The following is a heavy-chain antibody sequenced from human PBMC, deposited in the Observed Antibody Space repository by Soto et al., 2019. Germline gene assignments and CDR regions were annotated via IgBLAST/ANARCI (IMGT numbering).Heavy chain of an antibody. Sequence: QVKLVQSGAEVKKPGASVKVSCKASGYTFTSYGISWVRQAPGQGLEWMGWISAYNGNPNYAQKLQGRVTMTPGTSTSTAYMELRSLRSDDTSEYDCARVTYSYYGMDDWGQGNTVTVSS. CDR3: ARVTYSYYGMDD. J-gene: IGHJ6*02. CDR1: GYTFTSYG. V-gene: IGHV1-18*01. CDR2: ISAYNGNP.